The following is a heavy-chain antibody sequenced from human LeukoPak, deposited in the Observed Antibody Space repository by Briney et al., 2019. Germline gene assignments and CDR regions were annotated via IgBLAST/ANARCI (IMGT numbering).Heavy chain of an antibody. CDR3: ARVNSPYYNILTGYFY. V-gene: IGHV1-18*01. D-gene: IGHD3-9*01. CDR1: GYTFTSFG. CDR2: SSASNSNT. J-gene: IGHJ4*02. Sequence: GASVKVSCKASGYTFTSFGITWVRQAPGQGLEWVGWSSASNSNTKYAQKFQGRVAMTTDTSTSTAYMELSSLRSDDTAVYYCARVNSPYYNILTGYFYWGQGTLVTVSS.